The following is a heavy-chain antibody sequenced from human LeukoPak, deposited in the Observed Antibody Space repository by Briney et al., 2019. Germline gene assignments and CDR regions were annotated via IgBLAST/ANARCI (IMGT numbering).Heavy chain of an antibody. CDR2: MNPNSGNT. D-gene: IGHD2-2*02. V-gene: IGHV1-8*01. CDR3: ARGYCSSTSCYTDNWFDP. J-gene: IGHJ5*02. CDR1: GYTFTSYD. Sequence: ASVKVSCKASGYTFTSYDINWVRQANGQGLEWMGWMNPNSGNTGYAQKFQGRVTMTRNTSISTAYMELSSLRSEDTAVYYCARGYCSSTSCYTDNWFDPWGQGTLVTVSS.